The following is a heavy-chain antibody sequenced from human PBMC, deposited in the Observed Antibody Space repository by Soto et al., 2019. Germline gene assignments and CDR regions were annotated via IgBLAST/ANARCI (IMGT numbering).Heavy chain of an antibody. Sequence: DLEWMGGIIPIFGTANYAQKFQGRVTITADESTSTAYMELSSLRSEDTAVYYCARALAGIQRWSEYYFDYWLHGTPVIGFS. CDR3: ARALAGIQRWSEYYFDY. V-gene: IGHV1-69*01. J-gene: IGHJ4*01. D-gene: IGHD5-18*01. CDR2: IIPIFGTA.